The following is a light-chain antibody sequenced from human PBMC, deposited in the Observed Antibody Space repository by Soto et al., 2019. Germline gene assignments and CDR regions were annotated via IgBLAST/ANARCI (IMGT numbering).Light chain of an antibody. J-gene: IGKJ5*01. CDR1: QSVSTY. CDR3: QQRSNWPSIT. V-gene: IGKV3-11*01. Sequence: EIVLTQSPATLSLSPGERATLSCRASQSVSTYLAWYQQKPGQAPRLLIYDASNRATGIPARFSGSGSGTDFTLTISSLEPEDSAAYYCQQRSNWPSITFGQGTRLEIK. CDR2: DAS.